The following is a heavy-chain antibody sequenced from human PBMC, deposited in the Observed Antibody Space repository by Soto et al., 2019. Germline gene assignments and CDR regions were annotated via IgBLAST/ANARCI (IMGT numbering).Heavy chain of an antibody. J-gene: IGHJ4*02. CDR1: GFTFSSFW. V-gene: IGHV3-7*01. Sequence: PGRSLRPSCAASGFTFSSFWMDWVRQAPGKGLEWVANINPDGSEKHYVDSVKGRFTISRDNAKNSLYLQMSSMTAEDSAIYYCSISLNSWCQGSRVTVSS. CDR2: INPDGSEK. CDR3: SISLNS.